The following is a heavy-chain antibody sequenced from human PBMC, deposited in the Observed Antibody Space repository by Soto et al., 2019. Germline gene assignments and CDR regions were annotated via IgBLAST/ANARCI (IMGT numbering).Heavy chain of an antibody. CDR1: GFTFSGSA. J-gene: IGHJ3*02. D-gene: IGHD6-6*01. CDR2: IRSKANSYAT. Sequence: GGSLRLSCAASGFTFSGSAMHWVRQASGKGLEWVGRIRSKANSYATAYAASVKGRFTISRDDSKNTAYLQMNSLKTEDTAVYYCTRPRERSIAARPDHDAFDIWGQGTMVTVS. V-gene: IGHV3-73*01. CDR3: TRPRERSIAARPDHDAFDI.